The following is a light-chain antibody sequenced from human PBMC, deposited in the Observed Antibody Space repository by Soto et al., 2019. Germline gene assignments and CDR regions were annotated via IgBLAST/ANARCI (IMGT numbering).Light chain of an antibody. J-gene: IGKJ4*01. CDR1: QSISSW. V-gene: IGKV1-5*03. CDR3: QQYEGYPLT. CDR2: KAS. Sequence: DIQMTQSPSTLSASVGDRVTITCRASQSISSWLAWYQQKPGEAPKFLIYKASSLESGVPSRFSGSGSGTEFTLTINNLQPDDFATYYCQQYEGYPLTFGGGTKVESK.